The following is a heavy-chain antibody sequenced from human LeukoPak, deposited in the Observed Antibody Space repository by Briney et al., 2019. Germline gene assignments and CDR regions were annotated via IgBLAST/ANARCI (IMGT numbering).Heavy chain of an antibody. CDR3: ARERNPGIPTY. CDR2: ISAYNGNT. Sequence: EASVKVSCKASGYTFTSYGISWVRQAPGQGLEWMGWISAYNGNTNYAQKLQGWVTMTRDTSISTAYMELSRLRSDDTAVYYCARERNPGIPTYWGQGTLVTVSS. J-gene: IGHJ4*02. CDR1: GYTFTSYG. V-gene: IGHV1-18*01. D-gene: IGHD3-3*01.